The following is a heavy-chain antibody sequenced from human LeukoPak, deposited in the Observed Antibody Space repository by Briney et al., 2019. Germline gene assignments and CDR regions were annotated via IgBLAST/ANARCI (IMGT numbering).Heavy chain of an antibody. J-gene: IGHJ6*02. V-gene: IGHV1-18*01. CDR1: GYTFTSYG. D-gene: IGHD5-12*01. CDR3: ARDHNKWLRLYYGMDV. Sequence: VSVKVSCKASGYTFTSYGISWVRQAPGQGLEWMGWISAYNGNTNYAQKLQGRVTMTTDTSTSTAYMELRSLRSDDTAVYYCARDHNKWLRLYYGMDVWGQGTTVTVSS. CDR2: ISAYNGNT.